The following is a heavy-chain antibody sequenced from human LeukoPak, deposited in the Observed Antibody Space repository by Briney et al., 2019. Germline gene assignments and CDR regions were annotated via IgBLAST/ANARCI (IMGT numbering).Heavy chain of an antibody. J-gene: IGHJ6*02. CDR3: AKEEXEWLWSRYYYYYGMDV. D-gene: IGHD5-12*01. CDR1: GFTFSSYA. V-gene: IGHV3-23*01. CDR2: ISGSGGST. Sequence: GGSLRLSCAASGFTFSSYAMSWVRQAPGKGLEWVSAISGSGGSTCYADSVKGRFTISRDNSKNTLYLQMNSLRAEDTAVYYCAKEEXEWLWSRYYYYYGMDVWGQGTTVTVSS.